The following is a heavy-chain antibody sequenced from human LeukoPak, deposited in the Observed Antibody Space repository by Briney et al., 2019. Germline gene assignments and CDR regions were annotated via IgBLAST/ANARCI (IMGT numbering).Heavy chain of an antibody. D-gene: IGHD3-3*01. J-gene: IGHJ5*02. CDR3: ARALGGLEWLLRGHVWFDP. V-gene: IGHV1-8*03. CDR2: MNPNSGNT. CDR1: GYTFTSYD. Sequence: ASVKVSSKASGYTFTSYDINWVRQATGQGLEWMGWMNPNSGNTGYAQKFQGRVTITRNTSISTAYMELSSLRSEDTAVYYCARALGGLEWLLRGHVWFDPWGQGTLVTVSS.